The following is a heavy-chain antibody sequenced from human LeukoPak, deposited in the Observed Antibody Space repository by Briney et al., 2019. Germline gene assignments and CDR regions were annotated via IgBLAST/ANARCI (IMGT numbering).Heavy chain of an antibody. CDR1: GFTFSSYG. Sequence: AGGSLRLSCAASGFTFSSYGIHWVRQAPGKGLEWVAVIWYDGTNKFYADSVKGRFTISRDNSKNTLNLQMNSLRAEDTAVYYCAREANRVPGTMYSDYWGQGTLVTVSS. CDR3: AREANRVPGTMYSDY. CDR2: IWYDGTNK. D-gene: IGHD2-2*01. V-gene: IGHV3-33*01. J-gene: IGHJ4*02.